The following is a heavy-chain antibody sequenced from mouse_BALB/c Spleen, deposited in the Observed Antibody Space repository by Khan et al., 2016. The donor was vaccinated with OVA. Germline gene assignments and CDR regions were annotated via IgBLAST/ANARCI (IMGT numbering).Heavy chain of an antibody. D-gene: IGHD1-1*01. Sequence: EVELVESGGGLVQPGGSRKLSCAASGFTFNSYGMHWVRQAPEKGLEWVAYISGDSNTIYYTDTVKGRFTISRDNPKNTLFLQMTSLMSEDTAMYYCATSYFYWYYFDYWGPGTTLTVS. CDR2: ISGDSNTI. V-gene: IGHV5-17*02. J-gene: IGHJ2*01. CDR1: GFTFNSYG. CDR3: ATSYFYWYYFDY.